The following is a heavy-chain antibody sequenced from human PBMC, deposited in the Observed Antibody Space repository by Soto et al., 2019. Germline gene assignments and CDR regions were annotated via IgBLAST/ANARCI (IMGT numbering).Heavy chain of an antibody. V-gene: IGHV5-10-1*01. CDR1: GYSFTSYW. J-gene: IGHJ6*02. Sequence: GESLKISCKGSGYSFTSYWISWVRQMPGKGLEWMGRIDPSDSYTNYSPSFQGHVTISADKSISTAYLQWSSLKASDTAMYYCARLSAGDYYYYYGMDVWGQGTXVTVSS. CDR2: IDPSDSYT. CDR3: ARLSAGDYYYYYGMDV.